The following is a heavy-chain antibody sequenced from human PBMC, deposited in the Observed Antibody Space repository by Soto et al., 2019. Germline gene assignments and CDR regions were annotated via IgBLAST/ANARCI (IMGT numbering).Heavy chain of an antibody. D-gene: IGHD5-12*01. CDR1: GFTFSSYS. CDR2: VSSSSIYT. Sequence: PGGSLRLSCAASGFTFSSYSMNWVRQAPGKGLEWVSSVSSSSIYTYYADSVKGRFTISRDNSKNTLYLQMNSLRAEDTAVYYCAKERGYDTNPSYLYAPADAFDIWGQGTMVTVSS. V-gene: IGHV3-21*04. CDR3: AKERGYDTNPSYLYAPADAFDI. J-gene: IGHJ3*02.